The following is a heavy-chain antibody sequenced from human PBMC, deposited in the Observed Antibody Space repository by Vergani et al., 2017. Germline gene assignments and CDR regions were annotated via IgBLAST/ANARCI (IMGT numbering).Heavy chain of an antibody. CDR1: GFTFSSYG. CDR2: ISYDGSNK. Sequence: QVQLVESGGGVVQPGRSLRLSCAASGFTFSSYGMHWVRQAPGKGLEWVAVISYDGSNKYYADSVKGRFTISRDNSKNTLYLQMNSLRAEDTAVHYCAKGEMATISDYWGQGTLVTVSS. J-gene: IGHJ4*02. V-gene: IGHV3-30*18. D-gene: IGHD5-24*01. CDR3: AKGEMATISDY.